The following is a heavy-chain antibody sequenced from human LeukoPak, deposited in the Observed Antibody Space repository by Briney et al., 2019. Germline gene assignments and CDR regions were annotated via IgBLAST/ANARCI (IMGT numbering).Heavy chain of an antibody. V-gene: IGHV3-7*01. CDR3: ARDPIAVASPRFDY. CDR1: GFTFSSYW. J-gene: IGHJ4*02. CDR2: IKQDGSEK. Sequence: GGSLRLSCAASGFTFSSYWMSWVRQAPGKGLEWVANIKQDGSEKYYVDSVKGRFTISRDNAKNSLYLQMNSLRAEDTAVYYCARDPIAVASPRFDYWGQGTLVTVSS. D-gene: IGHD6-19*01.